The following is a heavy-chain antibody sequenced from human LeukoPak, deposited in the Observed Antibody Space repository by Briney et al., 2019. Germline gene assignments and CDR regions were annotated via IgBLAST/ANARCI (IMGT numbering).Heavy chain of an antibody. CDR3: ATSLRFLESYFDY. D-gene: IGHD3-3*01. CDR1: GYSFSDFY. J-gene: IGHJ4*02. Sequence: ASVKVSCKTSGYSFSDFYIHWVRQAPGQGLEWMGWINPNSGGTNYAQKFQGRVTMTRDTSISTAYMELSRLRSDDTAVYYCATSLRFLESYFDYWGQGTLVTVSS. CDR2: INPNSGGT. V-gene: IGHV1-2*02.